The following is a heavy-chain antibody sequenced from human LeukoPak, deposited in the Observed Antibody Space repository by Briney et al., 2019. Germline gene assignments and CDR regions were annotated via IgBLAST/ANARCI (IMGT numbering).Heavy chain of an antibody. CDR2: INPSSGGT. V-gene: IGHV1-2*02. CDR3: ARELGLDY. Sequence: ASVKVSCKASGYSLNAYYMHWVRQAPGQGLEWMGWINPSSGGTKYAQKFQGRVTMARDTSISTTYMELSRLTSDDTAVYYCARELGLDYWGQGTLVTVSS. J-gene: IGHJ4*02. CDR1: GYSLNAYY.